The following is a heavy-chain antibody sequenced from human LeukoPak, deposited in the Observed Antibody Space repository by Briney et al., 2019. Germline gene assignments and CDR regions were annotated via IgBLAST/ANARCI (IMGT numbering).Heavy chain of an antibody. Sequence: ASVKVSRKASGYTFTTYGIQWVRQAPGQRLEWMGWINTGNGDTKYSQKFQGRVTITRDTSASTVYMELSSLRSEDTAVYYCARVGYSSTWYTVDYWGQGTLVTVSS. CDR2: INTGNGDT. D-gene: IGHD6-13*01. CDR1: GYTFTTYG. V-gene: IGHV1-3*04. J-gene: IGHJ4*02. CDR3: ARVGYSSTWYTVDY.